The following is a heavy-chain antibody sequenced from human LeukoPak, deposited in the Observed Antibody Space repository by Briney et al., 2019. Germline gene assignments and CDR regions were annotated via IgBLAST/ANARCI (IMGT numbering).Heavy chain of an antibody. D-gene: IGHD3-9*01. CDR1: GYTFTGYY. V-gene: IGHV1-2*02. CDR3: ARDKGLGRYFDREGGAFDI. Sequence: ASAKVSCKASGYTFTGYYMHWVRQAPGQGLEWMGWINPNSGGTNYAQKFQGRVTMTRDTSISTAYMELSRLRSDDTAVYYCARDKGLGRYFDREGGAFDIWGQGTMVTVSS. CDR2: INPNSGGT. J-gene: IGHJ3*02.